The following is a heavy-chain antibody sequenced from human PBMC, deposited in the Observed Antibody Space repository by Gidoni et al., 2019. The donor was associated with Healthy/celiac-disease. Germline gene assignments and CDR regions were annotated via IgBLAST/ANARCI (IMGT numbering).Heavy chain of an antibody. D-gene: IGHD4-17*01. J-gene: IGHJ4*02. CDR2: IYYSGST. CDR1: GGSISSYY. Sequence: QVQLQESGPGLVKPSETLSLTCTVSGGSISSYYWSWIRQPPGKGLEWIGYIYYSGSTNYNPSLKSRVTISVETSKNQFSLKLSSVTAADTAVYYCARSDYGGNPRVVLYYWGQGTLVTVSS. V-gene: IGHV4-59*01. CDR3: ARSDYGGNPRVVLYY.